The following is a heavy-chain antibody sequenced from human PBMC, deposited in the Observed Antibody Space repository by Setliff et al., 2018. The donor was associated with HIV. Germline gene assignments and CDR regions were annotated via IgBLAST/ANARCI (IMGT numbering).Heavy chain of an antibody. J-gene: IGHJ4*02. CDR1: GGYISGSSHY. CDR3: ARLRYYDILTGYAFDY. Sequence: LSLTCTVSGGYISGSSHYWGWIRQPPGKGLEWIGSISHSENIYYNPSLKSRVTISADTSKRQFSLKLSSVTAADTAVYYCARLRYYDILTGYAFDYWGQGTLVTVSS. D-gene: IGHD3-9*01. V-gene: IGHV4-39*01. CDR2: ISHSENI.